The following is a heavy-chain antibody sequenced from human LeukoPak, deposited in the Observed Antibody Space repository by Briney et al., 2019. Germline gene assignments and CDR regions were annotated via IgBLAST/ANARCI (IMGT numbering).Heavy chain of an antibody. CDR2: ISDYNGNT. Sequence: ASVKVSCKASGYTFTSYGISWVRQAPGQGLEWMGWISDYNGNTNYAEKLQGRVTMTTDTSTSTAYMELRSLRSDTTVLYYCARSDILVVAASISHAFDIGGSGPVVTVSS. V-gene: IGHV1-18*01. CDR3: ARSDILVVAASISHAFDI. CDR1: GYTFTSYG. J-gene: IGHJ3*02. D-gene: IGHD2-2*01.